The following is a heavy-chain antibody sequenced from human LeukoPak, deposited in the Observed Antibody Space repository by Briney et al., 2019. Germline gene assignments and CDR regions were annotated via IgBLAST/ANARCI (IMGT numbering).Heavy chain of an antibody. CDR1: GYTFTDYY. V-gene: IGHV1-69-2*01. D-gene: IGHD6-19*01. Sequence: ASVKVSCKASGYTFTDYYMHWVQQAPGKGLEWMGRVDPEDGETIYAEKFQGRVTITADTSTDTAYMELNSLRSEDTAVYYCARQWLALAYWGQGTLVTVSS. CDR3: ARQWLALAY. CDR2: VDPEDGET. J-gene: IGHJ4*02.